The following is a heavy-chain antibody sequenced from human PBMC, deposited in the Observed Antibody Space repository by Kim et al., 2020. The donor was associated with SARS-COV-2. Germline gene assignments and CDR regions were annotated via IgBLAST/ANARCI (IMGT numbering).Heavy chain of an antibody. V-gene: IGHV4-59*01. Sequence: SETLSLTCTVSGGSISSYYWSWIRQPPGKGLEWIGYIYYSGSTNYNPSLKSRVTISVDTSKNQFSLKLSSVTAADTAVYYCARDPVTMVRGDSYWYFDLWGRGTLVTFSS. D-gene: IGHD3-10*01. CDR1: GGSISSYY. CDR2: IYYSGST. CDR3: ARDPVTMVRGDSYWYFDL. J-gene: IGHJ2*01.